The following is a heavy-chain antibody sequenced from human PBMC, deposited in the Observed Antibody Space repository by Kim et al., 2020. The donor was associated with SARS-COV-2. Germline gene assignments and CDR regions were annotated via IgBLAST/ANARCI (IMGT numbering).Heavy chain of an antibody. J-gene: IGHJ4*02. CDR3: ARDQSAGYSSSWNDY. D-gene: IGHD6-13*01. V-gene: IGHV3-30*07. Sequence: ADSVRGRFTISRDNSENPLYLQMNSLRAEDTAVYYCARDQSAGYSSSWNDYWGQGTLVTVSS.